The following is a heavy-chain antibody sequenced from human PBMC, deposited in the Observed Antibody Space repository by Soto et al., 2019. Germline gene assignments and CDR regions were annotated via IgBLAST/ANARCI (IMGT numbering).Heavy chain of an antibody. CDR3: ARDYGDGCNHFDY. V-gene: IGHV1-2*04. Sequence: ASVKVSCKASGYTFTGYYMHWVRQAPGQGLEWMGWINPNSGGTNYAQKFQGWVTMTRDTSISTAYMELSRLRSDGTAVYYCARDYGDGCNHFDYWGQGTLVTVSS. CDR2: INPNSGGT. J-gene: IGHJ4*02. CDR1: GYTFTGYY. D-gene: IGHD6-19*01.